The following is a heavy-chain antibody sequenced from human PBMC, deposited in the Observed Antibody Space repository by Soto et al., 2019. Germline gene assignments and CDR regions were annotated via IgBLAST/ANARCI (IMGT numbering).Heavy chain of an antibody. D-gene: IGHD3-22*01. Sequence: SETLSVTCTVSGGSVSSYYWSWIRQPPGKGLEWIGYIYYSGSTNYNPSLKSRVTISVDTSKNQFSLKLSSVTAADTAVYYCARQSLDSSGYYYVPDPYYYYYGMDVWGQGTTVTVSS. CDR2: IYYSGST. CDR3: ARQSLDSSGYYYVPDPYYYYYGMDV. J-gene: IGHJ6*02. CDR1: GGSVSSYY. V-gene: IGHV4-59*08.